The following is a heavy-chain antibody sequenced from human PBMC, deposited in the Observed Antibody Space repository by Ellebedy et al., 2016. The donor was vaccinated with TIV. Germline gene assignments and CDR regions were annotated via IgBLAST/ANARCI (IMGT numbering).Heavy chain of an antibody. J-gene: IGHJ3*02. CDR2: INSDGSDT. V-gene: IGHV3-74*01. D-gene: IGHD2-8*02. Sequence: PGGSLRPSCAASGSIFRGYWMHWVRQAPGKGLVWVSRINSDGSDTAYADSVRGRFTISRDNANNTLYLQMNSLRAEDTAVYYCAAVQYWEAVFDMWGQGTMVTVSS. CDR3: AAVQYWEAVFDM. CDR1: GSIFRGYW.